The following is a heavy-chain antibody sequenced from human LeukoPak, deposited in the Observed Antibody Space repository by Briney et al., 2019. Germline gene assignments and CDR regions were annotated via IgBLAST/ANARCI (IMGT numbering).Heavy chain of an antibody. CDR3: ARGTYYYDSSGYYYYYFDY. V-gene: IGHV4-61*02. D-gene: IGHD3-22*01. CDR1: GGSISSGSYY. CDR2: IYTSGST. J-gene: IGHJ4*02. Sequence: SQTLSLTCTVSGGSISSGSYYWSWLRQPAGKGLEWIGRIYTSGSTNYNPSLKSRVTISVDTSKNQFSLKLSSVTAADTAVYYCARGTYYYDSSGYYYYYFDYWGQGTLVTVSS.